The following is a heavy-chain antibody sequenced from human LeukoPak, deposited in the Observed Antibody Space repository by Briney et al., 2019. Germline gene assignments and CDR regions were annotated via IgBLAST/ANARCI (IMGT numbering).Heavy chain of an antibody. V-gene: IGHV4-4*07. D-gene: IGHD4-23*01. CDR3: ARSRGGNSYYYYYYMDV. CDR2: IYTSGST. Sequence: SETLSLTCTVSGGSISSYYWSWIRQPAGKGLEWIGRIYTSGSTNYNPSLKSRVTISVDTSKNQFSLKLSSVTAADTAVYYCARSRGGNSYYYYYYMDVWGKGTTVTISS. CDR1: GGSISSYY. J-gene: IGHJ6*03.